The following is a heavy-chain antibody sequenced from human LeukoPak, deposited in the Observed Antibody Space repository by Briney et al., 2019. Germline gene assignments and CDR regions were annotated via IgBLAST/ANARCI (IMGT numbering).Heavy chain of an antibody. D-gene: IGHD6-13*01. Sequence: PSETLSLTCTVSGGSITCGNCFWTWIRQHPGKGLEWIGYISYSGSPYYNPSLQSRVTISSDMSKNQFSLKLSSVTAADTAVYYCATDHLAAAGYNWFDPWGQGTLVTVSS. V-gene: IGHV4-31*03. J-gene: IGHJ5*02. CDR1: GGSITCGNCF. CDR2: ISYSGSP. CDR3: ATDHLAAAGYNWFDP.